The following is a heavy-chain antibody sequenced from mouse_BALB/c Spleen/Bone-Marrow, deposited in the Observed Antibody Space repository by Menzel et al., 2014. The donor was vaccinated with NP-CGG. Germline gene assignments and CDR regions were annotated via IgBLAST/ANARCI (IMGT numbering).Heavy chain of an antibody. J-gene: IGHJ4*01. D-gene: IGHD2-3*01. CDR2: TYPGDGDT. CDR1: GYAFSSSW. CDR3: ARNDGYYRAMDY. Sequence: QVQLKESGPELVKPGASVKISCKASGYAFSSSWMNWVKQRPGQGLEWIGRTYPGDGDTNYNGKFKGKATLTADKSSTTAYMQLSSLTSVDSAVYFCARNDGYYRAMDYWGQGTSVTVSS. V-gene: IGHV1-82*01.